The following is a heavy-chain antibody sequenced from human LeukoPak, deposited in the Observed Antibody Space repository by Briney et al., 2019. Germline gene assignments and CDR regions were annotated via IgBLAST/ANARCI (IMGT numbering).Heavy chain of an antibody. Sequence: GASAKVSCKASGYTFTGYYMHWVRQAPGQGLEWVGWINPNSGGTNYAQKFQGRVTMTRDTSISTAYMELSRLRSDDTAVYYCARDSRVTIFGVAPGDYWGQGTLVTVSS. CDR3: ARDSRVTIFGVAPGDY. D-gene: IGHD3-3*01. V-gene: IGHV1-2*02. J-gene: IGHJ4*02. CDR1: GYTFTGYY. CDR2: INPNSGGT.